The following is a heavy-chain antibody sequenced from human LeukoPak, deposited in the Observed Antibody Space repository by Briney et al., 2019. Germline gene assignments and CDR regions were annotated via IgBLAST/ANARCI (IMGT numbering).Heavy chain of an antibody. Sequence: ASVKVSCKASGYTFTGYYMHWVRQAPGQGLEWIGRINPNSGVTNYAQKFQGRVTMTRDTSISTAYMELSRLRSDDTAVYYCARDLGSSSWYYSYGMDVWGQGTTVTVSS. CDR1: GYTFTGYY. CDR2: INPNSGVT. D-gene: IGHD6-13*01. V-gene: IGHV1-2*06. J-gene: IGHJ6*02. CDR3: ARDLGSSSWYYSYGMDV.